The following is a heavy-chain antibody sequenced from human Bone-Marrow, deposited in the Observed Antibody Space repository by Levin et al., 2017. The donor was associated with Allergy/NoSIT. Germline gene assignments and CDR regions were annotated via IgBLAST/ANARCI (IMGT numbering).Heavy chain of an antibody. Sequence: PSETLSLTCSVSGGSISSSTYSWGWIRQPPGKGPEWIGNVYYTGSTHYNPSLKSRVTISADTSKNQFSLKLSSVTAADTAVYYCARAPYYGPARPYQSDYWGQGTLVTVSS. CDR1: GGSISSSTYS. V-gene: IGHV4-39*01. CDR2: VYYTGST. D-gene: IGHD3-10*01. CDR3: ARAPYYGPARPYQSDY. J-gene: IGHJ4*02.